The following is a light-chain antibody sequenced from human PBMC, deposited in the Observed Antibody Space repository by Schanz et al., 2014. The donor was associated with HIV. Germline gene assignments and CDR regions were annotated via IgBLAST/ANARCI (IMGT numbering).Light chain of an antibody. Sequence: QSALTQPPSASGSPGQSVTISCTGTSGDVGGYDYVSWYQQHPGKAPKLIISEVNKRPSGVPDRFSGSKSGNTASLTVSGLQAEDEADYYCCSYAGSSTVVFGGGTQLTVL. CDR1: SGDVGGYDY. V-gene: IGLV2-8*01. CDR3: CSYAGSSTVV. J-gene: IGLJ3*02. CDR2: EVN.